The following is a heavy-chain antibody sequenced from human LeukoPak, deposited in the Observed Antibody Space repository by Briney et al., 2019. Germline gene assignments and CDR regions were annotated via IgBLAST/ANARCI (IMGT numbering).Heavy chain of an antibody. CDR3: ASASPANDY. J-gene: IGHJ4*02. Sequence: GSLRLSCAASGFTFDDYGMSWVRQAPGKGLEWVSGIRDRGGDTFLADSVKGRFTISRDNSKNTLYLQMNNLRAEDTAKYYCASASPANDYWGQGTVVTVSS. D-gene: IGHD2-2*01. CDR2: IRDRGGDT. V-gene: IGHV3-23*01. CDR1: GFTFDDYG.